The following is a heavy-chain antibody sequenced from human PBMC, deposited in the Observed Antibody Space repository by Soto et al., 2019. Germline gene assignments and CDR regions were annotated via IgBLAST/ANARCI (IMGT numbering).Heavy chain of an antibody. D-gene: IGHD3-10*01. CDR1: GGSITNYY. V-gene: IGHV4-59*08. Sequence: QVQLQESGPGLVKPSETLSLTCTVSGGSITNYYCSWFRQPPGKGLEWIGYINYEGYSAYNLYLKMRVTLAMDDSKTQSSPMLESLTATDTAVYYCARHGFGPLHGLVDVWGQGTTVIVSS. CDR3: ARHGFGPLHGLVDV. CDR2: INYEGYS. J-gene: IGHJ6*02.